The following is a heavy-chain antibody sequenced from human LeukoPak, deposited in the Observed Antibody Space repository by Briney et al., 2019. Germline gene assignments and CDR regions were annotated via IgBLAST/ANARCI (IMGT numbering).Heavy chain of an antibody. J-gene: IGHJ4*02. Sequence: PAASVKVSCTASGGTFSSYAISWVRQAPGQGLESMGGIIPIFGTANYAQKFQGRVTITTDESTSTAYTELSSLRSEDTAVYYCARSPGGLLSYYFDYWGQGTLVTVSS. V-gene: IGHV1-69*05. CDR2: IIPIFGTA. CDR3: ARSPGGLLSYYFDY. CDR1: GGTFSSYA. D-gene: IGHD1-26*01.